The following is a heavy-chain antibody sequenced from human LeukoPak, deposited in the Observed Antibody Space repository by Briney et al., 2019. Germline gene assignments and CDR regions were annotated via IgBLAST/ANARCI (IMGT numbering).Heavy chain of an antibody. CDR2: ISYDGSNK. V-gene: IGHV3-30-3*01. CDR1: GFTFSSYA. D-gene: IGHD5-12*01. J-gene: IGHJ5*02. Sequence: GRSLRLSCAASGFTFSSYAMHWVRQAPGKGLEWVAVISYDGSNKYYADSVKGRFTISRDNSKNTLYLLMNSLRAEDTAVYYCARGFVDIVATTEHGNWFDPWGQGTLVTVSS. CDR3: ARGFVDIVATTEHGNWFDP.